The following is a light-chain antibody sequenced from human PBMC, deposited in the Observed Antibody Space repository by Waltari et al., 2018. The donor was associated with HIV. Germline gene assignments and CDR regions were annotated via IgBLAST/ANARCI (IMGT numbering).Light chain of an antibody. J-gene: IGLJ2*01. V-gene: IGLV1-51*01. CDR3: GTWDTSLNAGV. Sequence: QSVLTQPPAVSAAPGQKVTISCSGTPSHIGNNFVCWYQKIPGTAPKLLIFDNHKRPSGVSDRFSASKSATSATLDITGLHTGDEAEYYCGTWDTSLNAGVFGGGTKVSVL. CDR2: DNH. CDR1: PSHIGNNF.